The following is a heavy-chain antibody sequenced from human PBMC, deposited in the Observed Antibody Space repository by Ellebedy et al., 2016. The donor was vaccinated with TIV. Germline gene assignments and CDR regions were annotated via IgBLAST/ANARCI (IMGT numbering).Heavy chain of an antibody. CDR3: ARGRPRSIADDAFDI. D-gene: IGHD6-13*01. V-gene: IGHV3-74*01. Sequence: GESLKISCAASGIPFSRYWMHWVRQAPGKGLVWVSRINSDGSSTNYADSVKGRFTISRDNAKNTLYLQMNSLRAEDTAVYYCARGRPRSIADDAFDIWGQGTMVTVSS. CDR1: GIPFSRYW. J-gene: IGHJ3*02. CDR2: INSDGSST.